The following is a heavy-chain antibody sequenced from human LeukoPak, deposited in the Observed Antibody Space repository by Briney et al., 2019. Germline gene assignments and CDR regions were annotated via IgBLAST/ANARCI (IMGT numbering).Heavy chain of an antibody. CDR3: ASSYSSGWDWFDP. CDR1: GYTFTSYG. CDR2: ISAYNGNT. V-gene: IGHV1-18*01. D-gene: IGHD6-19*01. Sequence: GASVKVSCTASGYTFTSYGISWVRQAPGRRLEWMGWISAYNGNTNYAQKLQGRVTMTTDTSTSTAYMELRSLRSDDTAVYYCASSYSSGWDWFDPWGQGTLVTVSS. J-gene: IGHJ5*02.